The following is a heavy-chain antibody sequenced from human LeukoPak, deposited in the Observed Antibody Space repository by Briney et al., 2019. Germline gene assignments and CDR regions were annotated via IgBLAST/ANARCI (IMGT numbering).Heavy chain of an antibody. Sequence: SETLSLTCTVSGGSISSSSYYWGSVRQPPGKGLEWVGSIYYSGSTYYNLSLKSRVNIPVHTSNNQFSLKLSSVTAADTAVYYCARRIAPPLDYGDYDDAFDIWGQGTMVTVSS. CDR3: ARRIAPPLDYGDYDDAFDI. J-gene: IGHJ3*02. D-gene: IGHD4-17*01. CDR2: IYYSGST. CDR1: GGSISSSSYY. V-gene: IGHV4-39*01.